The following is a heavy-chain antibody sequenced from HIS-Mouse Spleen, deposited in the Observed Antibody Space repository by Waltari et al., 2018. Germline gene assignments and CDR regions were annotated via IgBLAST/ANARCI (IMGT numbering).Heavy chain of an antibody. CDR3: AKDGGIVGATGSSWFDP. CDR1: GFTFSSYA. D-gene: IGHD1-26*01. Sequence: QVQLLESGGGLVQPGGSLRLSCAASGFTFSSYAMSWVRQAPGKGLEWVAVIWYDGSNKYYADSVKGRFTISRDNSKNTLYLQMNSLRAEDTAVYYCAKDGGIVGATGSSWFDPWGQGTLVTVSS. J-gene: IGHJ5*02. CDR2: IWYDGSNK. V-gene: IGHV3-33*06.